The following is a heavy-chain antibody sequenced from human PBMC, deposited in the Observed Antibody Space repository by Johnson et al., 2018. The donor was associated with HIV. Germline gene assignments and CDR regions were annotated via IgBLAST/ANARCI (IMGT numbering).Heavy chain of an antibody. CDR3: AEVVAFEVRELYYYDSSASNDAFDV. V-gene: IGHV3-20*04. D-gene: IGHD3-22*01. CDR2: INWNGGST. CDR1: GFTFGDYG. J-gene: IGHJ3*01. Sequence: MQLVESGGGVVQPGGSLRLSCAASGFTFGDYGMNWVRQAPGKGLEWVSGINWNGGSTCYADSVKGRLTISRDNAKNSLYLHMNSLSAEDTAFYYCAEVVAFEVRELYYYDSSASNDAFDVWGQGTMVTVSS.